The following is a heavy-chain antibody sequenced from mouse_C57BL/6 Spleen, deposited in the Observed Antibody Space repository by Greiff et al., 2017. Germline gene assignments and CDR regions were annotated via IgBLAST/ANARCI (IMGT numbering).Heavy chain of an antibody. D-gene: IGHD2-1*01. CDR1: GFTFSDYY. J-gene: IGHJ4*01. Sequence: EVQLVESEGGLVQPGSSMKLSCTASGFTFSDYYMAWVRQVPEKGLEWVANINYDGSSTYYLDPLKSRFIISRDKAKNILYLQMSSLKSEDTATYYCARYYGNFYAMEYWGQGTSVTVAS. V-gene: IGHV5-16*01. CDR3: ARYYGNFYAMEY. CDR2: INYDGSST.